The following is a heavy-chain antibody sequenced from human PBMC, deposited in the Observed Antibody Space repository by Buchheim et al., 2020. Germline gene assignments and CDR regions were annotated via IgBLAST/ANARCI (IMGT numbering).Heavy chain of an antibody. Sequence: QVQLVESGGGVVQPGRSLRLSCAASGFTFCSYGMHWVRQAPGKGLEWVAVISYDGSNKYYADSVKGRFTISRDNSKNTLYLQMNSLRAEDTAVYYCPRGGATTVYGMDVWGQGTT. D-gene: IGHD1-26*01. CDR2: ISYDGSNK. CDR3: PRGGATTVYGMDV. V-gene: IGHV3-30*03. J-gene: IGHJ6*02. CDR1: GFTFCSYG.